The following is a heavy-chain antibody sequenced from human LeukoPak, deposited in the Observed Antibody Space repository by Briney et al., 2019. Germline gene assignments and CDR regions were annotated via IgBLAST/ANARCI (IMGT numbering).Heavy chain of an antibody. Sequence: SETLSLTCTIFGDSVSRSDSYWDWIRQPPGKGLEWIGTIYYSGRTYYSPSLKSRVTLSVDMSNNQFSLTLSSVTVADTALYFCARRRYYDSSGYLEWGQGTLVTVSS. CDR1: GDSVSRSDSY. D-gene: IGHD3-22*01. CDR3: ARRRYYDSSGYLE. CDR2: IYYSGRT. V-gene: IGHV4-39*01. J-gene: IGHJ1*01.